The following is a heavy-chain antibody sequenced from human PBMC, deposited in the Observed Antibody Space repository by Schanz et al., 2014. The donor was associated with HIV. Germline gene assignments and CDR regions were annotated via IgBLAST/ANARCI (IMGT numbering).Heavy chain of an antibody. CDR3: ARGFQGFDY. CDR2: ISWHGYTV. D-gene: IGHD3-10*01. Sequence: EVQVVESGGGLVQPGGSLRLSCTTSGFTFSSYAMSWVRQAPGKGLEWVAGISWHGYTVGYADSVKGRFTISRDNAKNSLYLQMNSLRAEDTSVYYCARGFQGFDYWGQGTLVTVSS. CDR1: GFTFSSYA. J-gene: IGHJ4*02. V-gene: IGHV3-48*03.